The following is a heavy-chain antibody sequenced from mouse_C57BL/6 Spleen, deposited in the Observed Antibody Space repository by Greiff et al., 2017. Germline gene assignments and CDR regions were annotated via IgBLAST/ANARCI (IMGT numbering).Heavy chain of an antibody. J-gene: IGHJ1*03. CDR1: GYTFTSYW. D-gene: IGHD1-1*01. CDR2: IHPNSGST. Sequence: QVQLKQPGAELVKPGASVKLSCKASGYTFTSYWMHWVKQRPGQGLEWIGMIHPNSGSTNYNEKFKSKATLTVDKSSSTAYMQLSSLTSEDSAVYYCARSPSYYYGSSYDWYFDVWGTGTTVTVSS. V-gene: IGHV1-64*01. CDR3: ARSPSYYYGSSYDWYFDV.